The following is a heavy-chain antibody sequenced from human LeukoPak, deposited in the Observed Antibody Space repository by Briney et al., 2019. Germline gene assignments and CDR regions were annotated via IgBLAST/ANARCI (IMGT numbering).Heavy chain of an antibody. V-gene: IGHV4-39*07. D-gene: IGHD5-18*01. CDR1: GGSISSSSYY. Sequence: SETLSLTCTVSGGSISSSSYYWGWIRQPPGKGLEWIGSIYYSGSTYYNPSLKSRVAISVDTSKNQFSLKLSSVTAADTAVYYCARGGRRYSYWGQGTLVTVSS. CDR3: ARGGRRYSY. CDR2: IYYSGST. J-gene: IGHJ4*02.